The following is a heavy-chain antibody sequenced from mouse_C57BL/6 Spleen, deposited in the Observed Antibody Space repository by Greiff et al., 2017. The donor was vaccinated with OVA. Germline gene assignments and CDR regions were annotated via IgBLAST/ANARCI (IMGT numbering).Heavy chain of an antibody. V-gene: IGHV1-64*01. CDR1: GYTLTSYW. CDR2: IHPNSGST. CDR3: AREGSGYFAY. D-gene: IGHD3-2*02. J-gene: IGHJ2*01. Sequence: QVQLQQPGAELVKPGASVKLSCKASGYTLTSYWMHWVKQRPGQGLEWIGMIHPNSGSTNYNAKFKGKATLTVDKSSSTAYMQLSSLTSEDSAVYYCAREGSGYFAYWGQGTTLTVSS.